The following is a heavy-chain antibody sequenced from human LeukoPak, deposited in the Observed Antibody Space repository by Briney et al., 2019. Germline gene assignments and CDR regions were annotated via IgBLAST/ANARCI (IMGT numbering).Heavy chain of an antibody. D-gene: IGHD5-24*01. CDR2: FDPEDGET. J-gene: IGHJ4*02. V-gene: IGHV1-24*01. Sequence: ASVKVSCKVSGYTLTELSMHWVRQAPGKGLEWMGGFDPEDGETIYAQKFQGRVTMTEDTSTNTAYMELSSLRSEDTAVYYCARDPPRRDGYNREGDYWGQGTLVTVSS. CDR1: GYTLTELS. CDR3: ARDPPRRDGYNREGDY.